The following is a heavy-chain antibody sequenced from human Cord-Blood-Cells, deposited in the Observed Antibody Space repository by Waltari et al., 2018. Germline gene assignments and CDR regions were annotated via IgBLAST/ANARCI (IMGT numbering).Heavy chain of an antibody. V-gene: IGHV4-39*01. D-gene: IGHD3-10*01. Sequence: QLQLQESGPGLVKPSETMSLTCTVSGGSISSSSYYWGWIRQPPGKGLEWIGSIYYSGSTYYNPSLKSRVTISVDTSKNQFSLKLSSVTAADTAVYYCVRSHRYGSGYYWGQGTLVTVSS. CDR2: IYYSGST. J-gene: IGHJ4*02. CDR3: VRSHRYGSGYY. CDR1: GGSISSSSYY.